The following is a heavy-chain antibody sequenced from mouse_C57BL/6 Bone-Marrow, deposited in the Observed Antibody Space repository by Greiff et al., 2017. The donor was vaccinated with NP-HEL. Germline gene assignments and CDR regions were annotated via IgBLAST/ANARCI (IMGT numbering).Heavy chain of an antibody. J-gene: IGHJ3*01. Sequence: QVHVKQSGAELVRPGTSVKMSCKASGYTFTNYWIGWAKQRPGHGLEWIGDIYPGGGYTNYNEKFKGKATLTADKSSSTAYMQFSSLTSEDSAIYYCASYYDYAWFAYWGQGTLVTVSA. D-gene: IGHD2-4*01. CDR2: IYPGGGYT. CDR1: GYTFTNYW. CDR3: ASYYDYAWFAY. V-gene: IGHV1-63*01.